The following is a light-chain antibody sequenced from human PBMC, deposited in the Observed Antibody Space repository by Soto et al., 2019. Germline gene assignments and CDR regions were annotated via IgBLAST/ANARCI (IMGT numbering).Light chain of an antibody. CDR1: QSISRN. V-gene: IGKV3-15*01. CDR2: DAS. J-gene: IGKJ1*01. Sequence: IVLTQSPGTLSLSPGERVTLSCRASQSISRNYLAWYQQKPGLAPRLIMYDASTRATGIPDRFSGSGSETEFTLTISSLQSEDYAIYYCQQYNNWPPWTFGQGTKVDIK. CDR3: QQYNNWPPWT.